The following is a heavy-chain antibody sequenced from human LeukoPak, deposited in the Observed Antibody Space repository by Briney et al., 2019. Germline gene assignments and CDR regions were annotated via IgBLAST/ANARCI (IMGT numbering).Heavy chain of an antibody. CDR2: ISGMGHDI. CDR3: STGPRSLPY. D-gene: IGHD4-23*01. V-gene: IGHV3-11*01. CDR1: GLSFSDSY. J-gene: IGHJ4*01. Sequence: GGPLRLSCVVSGLSFSDSYMTWIRQTPGMGLESLAYISGMGHDIYYADSVKGRFTISRDNAKNSLYLQMNSLRPEGTALYYCSTGPRSLPYWGPGTLVTVSS.